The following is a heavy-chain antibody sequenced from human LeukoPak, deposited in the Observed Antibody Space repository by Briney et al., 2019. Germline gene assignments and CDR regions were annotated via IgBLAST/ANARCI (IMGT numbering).Heavy chain of an antibody. CDR2: IYTSGST. V-gene: IGHV4-4*07. CDR3: ARVKSSGSPSSYWYFDL. CDR1: GGSISSYY. D-gene: IGHD1-26*01. Sequence: SETLSLTCTVSGGSISSYYWSCIRQPAGKGLEWIGRIYTSGSTNYNPSLKSRVTMSVDTSKNQFSLKLSSVTAADTAVYYCARVKSSGSPSSYWYFDLWGRGTLVTVSS. J-gene: IGHJ2*01.